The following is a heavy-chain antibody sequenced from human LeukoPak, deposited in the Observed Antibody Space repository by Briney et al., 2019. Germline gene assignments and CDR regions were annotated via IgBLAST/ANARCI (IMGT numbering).Heavy chain of an antibody. D-gene: IGHD3-9*01. CDR1: GFTFSSYG. Sequence: GGSLRLSCAASGFTFSSYGMHWVRQAPGKGLEWVAVIWYDGSNKYYADSMKGRFTISRDNSKNTLYLQMNSLRAEDTAVYYCARERFYDILTGRPMDVWGQGTTVTVSS. CDR2: IWYDGSNK. V-gene: IGHV3-33*01. J-gene: IGHJ6*02. CDR3: ARERFYDILTGRPMDV.